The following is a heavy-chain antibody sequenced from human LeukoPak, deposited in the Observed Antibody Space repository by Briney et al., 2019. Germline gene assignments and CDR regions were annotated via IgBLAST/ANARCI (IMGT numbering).Heavy chain of an antibody. Sequence: QPGGSLRLSCAASGFTFSNYWMTWVRQAPGKGLEWVANIKQDGSDKYYVDSVRGRFTISRDNAKNSLYLQMNSLRTEDTAIYYCARGGVRRGYYDYWGQGTLVTVSS. V-gene: IGHV3-7*01. D-gene: IGHD1-14*01. CDR3: ARGGVRRGYYDY. J-gene: IGHJ4*02. CDR2: IKQDGSDK. CDR1: GFTFSNYW.